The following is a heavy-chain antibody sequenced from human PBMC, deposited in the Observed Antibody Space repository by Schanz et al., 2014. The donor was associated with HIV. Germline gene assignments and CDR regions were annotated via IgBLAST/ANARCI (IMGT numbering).Heavy chain of an antibody. V-gene: IGHV1-18*01. D-gene: IGHD2-2*02. CDR1: GYTFSSHG. J-gene: IGHJ5*02. CDR2: ISAYNGNT. Sequence: QVQLVQSGAEVKKPGASVKVSCKASGYTFSSHGISWVRQAPGQGLEWMGWISAYNGNTNYAQKLQGRVTMTTDTSTSTAYMELRSLRSDDTAVYYCARDVSVDCTGINNCYTRKWFDPWGQGTLVTVSS. CDR3: ARDVSVDCTGINNCYTRKWFDP.